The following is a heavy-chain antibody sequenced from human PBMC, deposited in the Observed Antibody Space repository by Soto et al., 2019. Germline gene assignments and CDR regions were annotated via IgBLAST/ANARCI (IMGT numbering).Heavy chain of an antibody. CDR1: GFSFSAYS. V-gene: IGHV3-30-3*01. J-gene: IGHJ4*02. CDR2: ISSDGSKT. CDR3: ARASQQVAVFDY. D-gene: IGHD6-13*01. Sequence: ESGGGVVQAGRSLRLSCAASGFSFSAYSMHWVRQAPGKGLEWVAVISSDGSKTYYAGSLKGRFTVSRDNSKNILYLQMNSLRAEDTAVYDCARASQQVAVFDYWGQGTEVTVSS.